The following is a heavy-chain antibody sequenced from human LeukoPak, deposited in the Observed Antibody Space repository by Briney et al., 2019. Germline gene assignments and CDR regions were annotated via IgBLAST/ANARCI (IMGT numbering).Heavy chain of an antibody. CDR1: GYSFTSYW. CDR3: AGGWSSGYSGGDAFDN. J-gene: IGHJ3*02. Sequence: GESLKISCKGSGYSFTSYWIGWVRQMPGKGLEWMGIIYPGDSDTRYSPSFQGQVTISADKSISTAYLQWSSLKASDTAMYYCAGGWSSGYSGGDAFDNWGQGTMVTVSS. D-gene: IGHD3-22*01. CDR2: IYPGDSDT. V-gene: IGHV5-51*01.